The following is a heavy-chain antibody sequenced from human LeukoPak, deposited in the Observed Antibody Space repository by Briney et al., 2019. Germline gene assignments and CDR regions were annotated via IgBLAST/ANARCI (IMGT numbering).Heavy chain of an antibody. V-gene: IGHV3-49*04. Sequence: GGSLRLSCAASGFTFSSYAMHWVRQAPGKGLEWVGFIRSKAYGGTTEYAASVKGRFTISRDDSKSIAYLQMNSLKTEDTAVYYCTTGYGSGSYYTYYFDYWGQGTLVTVSS. CDR2: IRSKAYGGTT. J-gene: IGHJ4*02. CDR3: TTGYGSGSYYTYYFDY. D-gene: IGHD3-10*01. CDR1: GFTFSSYA.